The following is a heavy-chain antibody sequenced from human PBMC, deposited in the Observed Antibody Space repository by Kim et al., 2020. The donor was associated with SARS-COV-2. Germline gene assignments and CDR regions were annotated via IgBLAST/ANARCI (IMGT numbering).Heavy chain of an antibody. CDR1: GYTFTSYG. D-gene: IGHD6-13*01. Sequence: ASVKVSCKASGYTFTSYGISWVRQAPGQGLEWMGWISAYNGNTNYAQKLQGRVTMTTDTSTSTAYMELRSLRSDDTAVYYCARLGIAAAEPEPYYFDYWGQGTLVTVSS. V-gene: IGHV1-18*04. J-gene: IGHJ4*02. CDR2: ISAYNGNT. CDR3: ARLGIAAAEPEPYYFDY.